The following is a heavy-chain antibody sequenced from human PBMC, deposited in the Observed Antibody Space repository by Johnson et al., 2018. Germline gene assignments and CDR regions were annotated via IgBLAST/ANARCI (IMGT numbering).Heavy chain of an antibody. CDR2: ISWNSGSI. J-gene: IGHJ6*02. Sequence: QLVESGGGLAQPGRSLTLSCAGSGFTFDDYAMHWVRQAPGKGLEWVSGISWNSGSIGYADSVKGRFTISRDKAKNSLYLQMNSLGAEDTALYYCAKGVIAGVRYYYYGMDVWGQGTTVTVSS. V-gene: IGHV3-9*01. CDR1: GFTFDDYA. D-gene: IGHD6-13*01. CDR3: AKGVIAGVRYYYYGMDV.